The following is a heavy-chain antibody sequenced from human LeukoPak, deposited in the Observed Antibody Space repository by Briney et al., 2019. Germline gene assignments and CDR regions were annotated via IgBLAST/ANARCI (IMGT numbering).Heavy chain of an antibody. D-gene: IGHD6-19*01. CDR1: GGSISSSSYY. CDR2: IYYSGST. CDR3: ARHGGSIAVAGRYFDY. J-gene: IGHJ4*02. V-gene: IGHV4-39*01. Sequence: SETLSLNCTVSGGSISSSSYYWGWIRQPPGKGLEWIGSIYYSGSTYYSPSLKSRVTISVDTSKNQFSLKLSSVTAADTAVYYCARHGGSIAVAGRYFDYWGQGTLVTVSS.